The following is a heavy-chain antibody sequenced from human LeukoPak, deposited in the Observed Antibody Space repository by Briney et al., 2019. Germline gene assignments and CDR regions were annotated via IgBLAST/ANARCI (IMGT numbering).Heavy chain of an antibody. J-gene: IGHJ4*02. CDR1: GYTFTSYD. D-gene: IGHD3-10*01. V-gene: IGHV1-8*01. CDR3: ARAHPLNILWFGNSIDY. CDR2: MNPNSGNT. Sequence: AASVKVSCKASGYTFTSYDINWVRQATGQGLEWMGWMNPNSGNTGYAQKFQGRVTMTRNTSISTAYMELSSLRSEDTAVYCCARAHPLNILWFGNSIDYWGQGTLVTVSS.